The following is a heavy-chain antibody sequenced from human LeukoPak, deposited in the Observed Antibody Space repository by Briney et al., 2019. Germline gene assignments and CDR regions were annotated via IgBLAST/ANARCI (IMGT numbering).Heavy chain of an antibody. CDR2: TYHRSTWYD. CDR1: GDSVSSNNAA. Sequence: SQTLSLTCAISGDSVSSNNAAWNWIRQSPSRGLEWLRRTYHRSTWYDDYVVSVRSRLTITPDISKNQVSLQLNSVTPEDTAVYYCTREVAGTGGFDYWGQGITVTVSS. CDR3: TREVAGTGGFDY. V-gene: IGHV6-1*01. D-gene: IGHD6-13*01. J-gene: IGHJ4*02.